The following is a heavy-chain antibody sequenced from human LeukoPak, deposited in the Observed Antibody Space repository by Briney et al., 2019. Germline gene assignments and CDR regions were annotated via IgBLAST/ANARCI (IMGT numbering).Heavy chain of an antibody. CDR3: ARDSGHDAFDM. V-gene: IGHV3-53*01. CDR2: IYRSGST. CDR1: GFTVSTNY. Sequence: PGGSLRLSCAASGFTVSTNYVSWVRQAPGKGLEWVSDIYRSGSTYYAHSMKGRFTLYRDKAKNSLYNQTNRLRAEDTAVYYCARDSGHDAFDMWGQGTMVTVSS. J-gene: IGHJ3*02.